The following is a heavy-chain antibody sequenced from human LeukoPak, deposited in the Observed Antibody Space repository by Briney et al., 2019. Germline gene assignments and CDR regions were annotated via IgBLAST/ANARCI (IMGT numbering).Heavy chain of an antibody. J-gene: IGHJ4*02. Sequence: SETLSLTCAVYGGSFSGYYWSWIRQPPGKGLEWIGEINHSGSTNYNPSLKSRVTISVDTSKNQFSLKLSSVTAADTAVYYCARARVATITGYFDYWGQGTLVTVSS. CDR1: GGSFSGYY. D-gene: IGHD5-12*01. V-gene: IGHV4-34*01. CDR3: ARARVATITGYFDY. CDR2: INHSGST.